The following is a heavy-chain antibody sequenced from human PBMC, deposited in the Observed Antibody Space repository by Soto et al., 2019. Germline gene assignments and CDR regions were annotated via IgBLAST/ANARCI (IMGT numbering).Heavy chain of an antibody. CDR2: IKSKTDGGAT. V-gene: IGHV3-15*01. D-gene: IGHD6-13*01. CDR3: TAPSAGTFHY. J-gene: IGHJ4*02. CDR1: GFTFSNAR. Sequence: GGSPRLSCAAPGFTFSNARVSWVRPAPGKGLEWVGRIKSKTDGGATDYAAPVKGRFTISRDDSKNMQFLQMNSLKTEDTAVYYCTAPSAGTFHYWGQGTLVTVSS.